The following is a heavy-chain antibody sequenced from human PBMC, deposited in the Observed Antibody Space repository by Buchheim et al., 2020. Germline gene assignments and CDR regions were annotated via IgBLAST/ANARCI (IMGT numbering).Heavy chain of an antibody. V-gene: IGHV4-39*01. CDR1: GGSISSSSYY. CDR3: ARLGPYYYDSSGAFDI. J-gene: IGHJ3*02. D-gene: IGHD3-22*01. CDR2: IYYSGST. Sequence: QLQLQESGPGLVKPSETLSLTCTVSGGSISSSSYYWGWIRQPPGKGLEWIGSIYYSGSTYYNPSLKSRVTISVDTSKNQFSLKLSSVTAADTAVYYCARLGPYYYDSSGAFDIWGQGT.